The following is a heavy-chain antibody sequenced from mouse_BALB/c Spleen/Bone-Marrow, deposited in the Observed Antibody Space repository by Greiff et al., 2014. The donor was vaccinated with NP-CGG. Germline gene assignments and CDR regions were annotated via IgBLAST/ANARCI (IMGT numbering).Heavy chain of an antibody. CDR2: IWGDGIT. CDR1: GFSLTVYG. V-gene: IGHV2-6-7*01. CDR3: ARGGNYFDY. J-gene: IGHJ2*01. Sequence: VHLVESGPGLVAPSQSLSITCTVSGFSLTVYGVNWVRQPPGKGLEWLGMIWGDGITDYNSAFKSRLSISKDDSKSQVFLKMNSLQTDDTAKYYCARGGNYFDYWGQGTTLTVSS.